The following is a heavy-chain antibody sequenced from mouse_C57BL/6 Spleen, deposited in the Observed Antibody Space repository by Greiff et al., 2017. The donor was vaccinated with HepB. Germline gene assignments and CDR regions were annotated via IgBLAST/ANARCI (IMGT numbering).Heavy chain of an antibody. V-gene: IGHV3-8*01. CDR2: ISYSGST. D-gene: IGHD2-5*01. CDR1: GYSITSDY. J-gene: IGHJ4*01. CDR3: ARAYYSTYYAMDY. Sequence: EVKLMESGPGLAKPSQTLSLTCSVTGYSITSDYWNWIRKFPGNKLEYMGYISYSGSTYYNPSLKSRISITRDTSKNQYYLQLNSVTTEDTATYYCARAYYSTYYAMDYWGQGTSVTVSS.